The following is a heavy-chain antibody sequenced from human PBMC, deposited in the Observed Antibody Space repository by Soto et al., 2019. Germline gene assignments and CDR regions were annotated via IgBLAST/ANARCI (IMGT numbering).Heavy chain of an antibody. J-gene: IGHJ5*02. V-gene: IGHV4-4*07. CDR3: ARVRVCSSCGWFDP. D-gene: IGHD6-13*01. CDR2: VHTSGST. Sequence: SETLSLTCTVSGDSISSYFWSWIRQPAGKGLEWIGRVHTSGSTYYNPSLKSRVTISVDTSKNQFSLKLSSVTAADTAVYYCARVRVCSSCGWFDPWGQGTLVTVSS. CDR1: GDSISSYF.